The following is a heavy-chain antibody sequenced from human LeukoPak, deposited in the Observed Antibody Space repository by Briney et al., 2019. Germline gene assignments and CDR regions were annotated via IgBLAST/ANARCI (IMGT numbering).Heavy chain of an antibody. Sequence: SDTLSLTCAVSGYSISSNHWWGWIRQPPGKGLEWIGYIFYAGSTYYNPSLKSRVTMSVDTSKNQFSLRLSSVTAVDTAVYYCARIGPILGAAWVDYWGQGALVSVSS. CDR1: GYSISSNHW. V-gene: IGHV4-28*01. CDR3: ARIGPILGAAWVDY. J-gene: IGHJ4*02. CDR2: IFYAGST. D-gene: IGHD3-3*02.